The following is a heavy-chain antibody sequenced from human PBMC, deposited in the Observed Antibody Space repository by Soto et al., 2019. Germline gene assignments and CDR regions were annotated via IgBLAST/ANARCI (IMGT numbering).Heavy chain of an antibody. J-gene: IGHJ6*02. Sequence: QVQLVESGGGLVKPGGSLRLSCAASGFTFSDYYMSWIRQAPGKGLEWVSYISSSGSTIYYADSVKGRFTISRDNAKNSLYLQMNSLRAEDTAVYYCARDPRTCSGGSCYYYYGMDVWGQGTTVTVSS. CDR2: ISSSGSTI. CDR3: ARDPRTCSGGSCYYYYGMDV. D-gene: IGHD2-15*01. CDR1: GFTFSDYY. V-gene: IGHV3-11*01.